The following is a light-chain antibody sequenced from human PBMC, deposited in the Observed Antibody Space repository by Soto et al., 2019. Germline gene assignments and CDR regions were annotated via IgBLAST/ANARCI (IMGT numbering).Light chain of an antibody. J-gene: IGLJ1*01. CDR3: GTWDNSLSAYL. CDR2: DDN. CDR1: SSNIGGNS. Sequence: QSVLTQPPSVSAAPGQKVTISCSGSSSNIGGNSVSWYQQLPGTAPKLLIYDDNKRPSGIPDRFSGSKSGTSATLGITGLQTGDEADYYCGTWDNSLSAYLFGTGTKVTVL. V-gene: IGLV1-51*01.